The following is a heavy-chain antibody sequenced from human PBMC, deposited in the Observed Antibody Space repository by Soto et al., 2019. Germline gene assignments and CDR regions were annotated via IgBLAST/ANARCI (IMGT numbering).Heavy chain of an antibody. V-gene: IGHV5-51*01. J-gene: IGHJ4*02. Sequence: EVQLAQSGAEVKKPGESLKISCKGSGYTFANYWIGWVRHMPGKGLEWMGIIYPGDSDTRYSPSFQGQVTISVDKSIGTAYRQWSALKASDTAMYYCARAPSHGWDQHFDYWGQGTLVTVSS. CDR2: IYPGDSDT. D-gene: IGHD6-19*01. CDR3: ARAPSHGWDQHFDY. CDR1: GYTFANYW.